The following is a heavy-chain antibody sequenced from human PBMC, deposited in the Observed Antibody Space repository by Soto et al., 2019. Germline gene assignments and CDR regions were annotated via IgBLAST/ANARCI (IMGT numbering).Heavy chain of an antibody. V-gene: IGHV4-31*03. CDR1: GGSISSGGYY. D-gene: IGHD3-22*01. CDR3: ARDSGRYYDSSGYYSDH. J-gene: IGHJ5*02. Sequence: SETLSLTCTVSGGSISSGGYYWSWIRQHPGKGLEWIGYIYYSGSTYYNPSLKSRVTISVDTSKNQFSLKLSSVTAADTAVYYCARDSGRYYDSSGYYSDHWGQRTLVTVSS. CDR2: IYYSGST.